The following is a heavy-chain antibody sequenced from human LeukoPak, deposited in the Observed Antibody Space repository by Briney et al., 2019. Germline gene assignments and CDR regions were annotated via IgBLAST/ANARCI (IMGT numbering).Heavy chain of an antibody. CDR2: ISAYNGNT. Sequence: ASVKVSCKASGYTFTSYYMHWVRQAPGQGLEWMGWISAYNGNTNYAQKPQGRVTMTTDTSTSTAYMELRSLRSDDTAVYYCATIAVGLPGDYWGQGTLVTVSS. V-gene: IGHV1-18*04. CDR3: ATIAVGLPGDY. D-gene: IGHD6-19*01. J-gene: IGHJ4*02. CDR1: GYTFTSYY.